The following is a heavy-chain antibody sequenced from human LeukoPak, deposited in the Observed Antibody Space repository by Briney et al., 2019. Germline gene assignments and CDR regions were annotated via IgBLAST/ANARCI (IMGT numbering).Heavy chain of an antibody. CDR2: IYPDDSRT. D-gene: IGHD4-17*01. J-gene: IGHJ4*02. CDR3: ARPSYGASDY. V-gene: IGHV5-51*01. Sequence: GESLRISCKGSGYRFTKSWIGWVRQMPGKGLEWLGIIYPDDSRTRYSPSFQGQVTMSVDKSISTAYLQWSGLKASDTAMYYCARPSYGASDYWGQGTLVTVSP. CDR1: GYRFTKSW.